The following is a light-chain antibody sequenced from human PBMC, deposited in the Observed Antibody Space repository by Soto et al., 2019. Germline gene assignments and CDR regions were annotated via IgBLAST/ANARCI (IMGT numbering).Light chain of an antibody. V-gene: IGKV1-39*01. CDR2: DVS. CDR3: QQTYSHHLA. CDR1: QRVSAF. J-gene: IGKJ3*01. Sequence: DIQMTQSPSSLSASVGDRFTITCRASQRVSAFLNWYQQKPGEAPKLLIYDVSRLQSGVPSRFSGSGSETDFTLSITSLQPEDFATYYCQQTYSHHLAFGPGTKVDIK.